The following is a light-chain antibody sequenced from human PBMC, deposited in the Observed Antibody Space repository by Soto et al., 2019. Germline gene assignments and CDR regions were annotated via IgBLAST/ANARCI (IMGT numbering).Light chain of an antibody. J-gene: IGKJ4*01. V-gene: IGKV1-33*01. CDR2: DVS. CDR1: QDLSNY. CDR3: KQDDNCPHT. Sequence: DSQIAQAPSSLSASVGDRVTITCQASQDLSNYLNWYQQKPGQAPKRLIYDVSNRDSGVPERFSGSGSGTDFTFNISRLEPEDIAAYYCKQDDNCPHTFGRGTKVDIK.